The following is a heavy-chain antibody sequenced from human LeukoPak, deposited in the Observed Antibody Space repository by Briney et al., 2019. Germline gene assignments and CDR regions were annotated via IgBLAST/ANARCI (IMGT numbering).Heavy chain of an antibody. CDR2: IYHSGST. CDR1: GGSISSSNW. V-gene: IGHV4-4*02. Sequence: PSGTLSLTCAVSGGSISSSNWWSWVRQPPGKGLEWIGEIYHSGSTNYNPSLKSRVTISVDKSKNQFSLKLSSVTASDTAMYSCARQSGYTYGYDYWGQGTLVTVSS. CDR3: ARQSGYTYGYDY. J-gene: IGHJ4*02. D-gene: IGHD5-18*01.